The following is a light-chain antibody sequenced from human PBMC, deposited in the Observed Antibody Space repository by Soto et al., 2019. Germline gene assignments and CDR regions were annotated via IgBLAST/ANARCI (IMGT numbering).Light chain of an antibody. Sequence: DIQMTQSPSTLSASVGDRVTITCRASQSISSWLAWYQQKPGKAPKLLIYKASSLESGVQSRFSGSGSGTEFTLTISSLQPDDFATYYFQQYNSYSLTFGQGTKLEIK. J-gene: IGKJ1*01. CDR2: KAS. CDR3: QQYNSYSLT. V-gene: IGKV1-5*03. CDR1: QSISSW.